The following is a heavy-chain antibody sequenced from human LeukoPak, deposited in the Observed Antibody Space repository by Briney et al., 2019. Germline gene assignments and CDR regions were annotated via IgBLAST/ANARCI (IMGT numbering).Heavy chain of an antibody. Sequence: GSSVKVSCKASGGTFSSYAISRVRQAPGQGLEWMGGIIPIFGTVKSAQKFQGRVTITADESTSTAYMELSSLRSEGTAVYYCARVEYDTVTETDVYYYGMDVWGQGTTVTVSS. CDR1: GGTFSSYA. V-gene: IGHV1-69*01. CDR3: ARVEYDTVTETDVYYYGMDV. D-gene: IGHD4-17*01. CDR2: IIPIFGTV. J-gene: IGHJ6*02.